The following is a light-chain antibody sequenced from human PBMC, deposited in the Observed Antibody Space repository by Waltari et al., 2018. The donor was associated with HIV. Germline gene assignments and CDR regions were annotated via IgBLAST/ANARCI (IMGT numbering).Light chain of an antibody. Sequence: QSVLTQPPSVSAAPGQKVSISCSGGLPNVGNNYVSWYQQLPGTAPKLLMYENNKRPSGIPDRFSGSKSGTSATLDITGLQTGDEADYYCGTWDSSLSTYVFGSGTKVTAL. J-gene: IGLJ1*01. V-gene: IGLV1-51*02. CDR2: ENN. CDR3: GTWDSSLSTYV. CDR1: LPNVGNNY.